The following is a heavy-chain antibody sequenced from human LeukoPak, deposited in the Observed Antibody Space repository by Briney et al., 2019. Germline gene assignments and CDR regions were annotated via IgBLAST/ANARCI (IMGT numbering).Heavy chain of an antibody. J-gene: IGHJ4*02. Sequence: TGESLKISCKGSGYTFASYLIGWVRQMPGKGLEWMGIIYPGDSETRYSPSFQGQVTISADKSISTAYLQWSSLKASDTAMYYCVRISSIWYGDYWGQGTLVTVS. D-gene: IGHD6-13*01. CDR3: VRISSIWYGDY. CDR1: GYTFASYL. CDR2: IYPGDSET. V-gene: IGHV5-51*01.